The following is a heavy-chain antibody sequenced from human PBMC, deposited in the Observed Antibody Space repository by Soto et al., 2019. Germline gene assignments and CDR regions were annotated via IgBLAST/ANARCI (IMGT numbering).Heavy chain of an antibody. D-gene: IGHD2-8*02. J-gene: IGHJ4*02. V-gene: IGHV4-31*03. CDR1: GGSISSGGYY. CDR2: IYYSGST. CDR3: SGAGYATGGFDY. Sequence: QVQLQESGPGLVKPSQTLSLTCTVSGGSISSGGYYWSWIRQHPGKGLEWLGYIYYSGSTYYNPSLKSRVTVSVDTSKNQFSLKLSSVTAADTAVYYCSGAGYATGGFDYWGQGTLVTVSS.